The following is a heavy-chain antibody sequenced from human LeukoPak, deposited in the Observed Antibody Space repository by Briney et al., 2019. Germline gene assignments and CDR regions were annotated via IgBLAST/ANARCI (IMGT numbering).Heavy chain of an antibody. CDR2: IYQSGAT. CDR3: ARLTSNWYFDY. D-gene: IGHD1-1*01. V-gene: IGHV4-39*01. Sequence: PSETLSPTCTVSGGSISDSIYFWGWIRQPPGKGLEWIGNIYQSGATYYTPSLKSRVTISVDTSKNQFSLNLSSVTAADTAVYYCARLTSNWYFDYWGQGTLVTVSS. J-gene: IGHJ4*02. CDR1: GGSISDSIYF.